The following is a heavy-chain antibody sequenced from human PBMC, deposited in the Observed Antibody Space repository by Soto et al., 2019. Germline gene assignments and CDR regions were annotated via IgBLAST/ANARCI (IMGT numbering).Heavy chain of an antibody. D-gene: IGHD6-19*01. Sequence: QVQLVKSGAEVKKPGASVKVSCKASGYTFTSYGISWVRQAPGQGLEWMGWLSAYNGNTNYAQKLQGRVTMTTDTSTSTAYVELRSLRSVGTSVYFCTSSGYSSGIDAFDIWCQGTMVTDSS. J-gene: IGHJ3*02. V-gene: IGHV1-18*01. CDR2: LSAYNGNT. CDR3: TSSGYSSGIDAFDI. CDR1: GYTFTSYG.